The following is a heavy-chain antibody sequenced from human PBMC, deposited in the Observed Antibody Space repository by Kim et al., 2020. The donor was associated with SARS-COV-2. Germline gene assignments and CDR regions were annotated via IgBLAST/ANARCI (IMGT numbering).Heavy chain of an antibody. V-gene: IGHV3-15*01. CDR3: TTVPPRSYYYGSGVTFDY. CDR1: GFTFSNAW. J-gene: IGHJ4*02. CDR2: IKSKTDGGTT. D-gene: IGHD3-10*01. Sequence: GGSLRLSCAASGFTFSNAWMSWVRQAPGKGLEWVGRIKSKTDGGTTDYAAPVKGRFTISRDDSKNTLYLQMNSLKTEDTAVYYCTTVPPRSYYYGSGVTFDYWGQGTLVTVSS.